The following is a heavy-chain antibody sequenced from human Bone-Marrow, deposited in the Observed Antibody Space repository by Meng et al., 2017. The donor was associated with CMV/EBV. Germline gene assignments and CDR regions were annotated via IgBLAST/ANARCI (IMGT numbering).Heavy chain of an antibody. V-gene: IGHV3-66*02. J-gene: IGHJ4*02. CDR1: GFTVSSNY. D-gene: IGHD3-16*01. CDR2: IYSGGST. CDR3: ATGGVQIDY. Sequence: GESLKISCAASGFTVSSNYMSWVRQAPGKGLEWVSVIYSGGSTYYADSVKGRFTISRDNSKNTLYLQMNSLRAEDTAVYYCATGGVQIDYWGQGTLVTVSS.